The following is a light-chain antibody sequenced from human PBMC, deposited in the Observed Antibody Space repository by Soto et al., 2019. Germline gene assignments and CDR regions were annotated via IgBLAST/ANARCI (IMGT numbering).Light chain of an antibody. CDR2: DAS. V-gene: IGKV3-20*01. Sequence: EIVLTQSPGTLSLSPGESATLSCRASQSVSNTYLVWYQQRPGQAPRLLIFDASRRAAGIPDRFSGRGSGTDFTLPISRLEPEDFAVYDCQHYRSSPITVGQGTRLESK. CDR3: QHYRSSPIT. J-gene: IGKJ5*01. CDR1: QSVSNTY.